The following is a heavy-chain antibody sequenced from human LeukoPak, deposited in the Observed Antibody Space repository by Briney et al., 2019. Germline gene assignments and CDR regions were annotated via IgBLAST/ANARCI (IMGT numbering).Heavy chain of an antibody. CDR3: ARHYGYVWENWFDP. J-gene: IGHJ5*02. CDR2: ISSSGSTI. CDR1: GFTFSSYE. Sequence: QPGGSLRLSCAASGFTFSSYEMNWVRQAPGKGLEWVSYISSSGSTIYYADSVKGRFTISRDNAKNSLYLQMNSLRAEDTAVYYCARHYGYVWENWFDPWGQGALVTVSS. V-gene: IGHV3-48*03. D-gene: IGHD3-16*01.